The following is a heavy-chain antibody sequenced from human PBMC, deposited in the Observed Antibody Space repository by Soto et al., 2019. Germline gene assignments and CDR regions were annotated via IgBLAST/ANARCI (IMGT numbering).Heavy chain of an antibody. V-gene: IGHV3-30-3*01. CDR2: ISYDGSNK. D-gene: IGHD3-3*01. CDR3: ARESREITIFGDYYYMGV. J-gene: IGHJ6*03. CDR1: GFTLSSYA. Sequence: PGGSLRLSCAASGFTLSSYAMHWVRQAPGKGLEWVAVISYDGSNKYYADSVKGRFTISRDNSKNTLYLQMNSLRAEDTAVYYCARESREITIFGDYYYMGVWGKGTTVTVS.